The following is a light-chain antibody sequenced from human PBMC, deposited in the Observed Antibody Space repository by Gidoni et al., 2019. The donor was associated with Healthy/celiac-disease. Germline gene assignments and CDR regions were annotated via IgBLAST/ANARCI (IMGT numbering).Light chain of an antibody. CDR2: DVS. V-gene: IGLV2-14*03. Sequence: QSALTQPAYVSGSPGQSITISCTGTSSDVGGYKYVSLYQQHPGKAPKLIFYDVSNRHAWLSNRVSGSKACNTASLNISGLQADDEADYYCSSYTSSSTPYVFGTGTKVTVL. CDR1: SSDVGGYKY. J-gene: IGLJ1*01. CDR3: SSYTSSSTPYV.